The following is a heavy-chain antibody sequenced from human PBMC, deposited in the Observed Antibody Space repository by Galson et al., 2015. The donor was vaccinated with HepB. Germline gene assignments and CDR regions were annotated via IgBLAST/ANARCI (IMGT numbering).Heavy chain of an antibody. CDR1: GLTFSSSA. Sequence: SLRLSCAASGLTFSSSAMTWVRQAPGKGLEWVSEISGGSGTTYYADSVKGRFTMSRDNSKNTLYLQMNSLRAEDTAVYFCVKDGGSWSLYFDYWGLGTLVTVSS. V-gene: IGHV3-23*01. J-gene: IGHJ4*02. D-gene: IGHD2-15*01. CDR3: VKDGGSWSLYFDY. CDR2: ISGGSGTT.